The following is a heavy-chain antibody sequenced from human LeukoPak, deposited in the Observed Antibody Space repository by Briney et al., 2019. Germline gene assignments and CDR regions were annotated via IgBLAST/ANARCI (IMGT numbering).Heavy chain of an antibody. Sequence: PGGSLRLSCAASGFTFSSYAMHWVRQAPGKGLEWVAVISYDGSNKYYADSVKGRFTISRDNSKNTLYLQMNSLRAEDTAVYYCARGARYCSSTSCYAGYYYYGMDVWGQGTTVTVSS. D-gene: IGHD2-2*01. CDR3: ARGARYCSSTSCYAGYYYYGMDV. CDR2: ISYDGSNK. J-gene: IGHJ6*02. CDR1: GFTFSSYA. V-gene: IGHV3-30*04.